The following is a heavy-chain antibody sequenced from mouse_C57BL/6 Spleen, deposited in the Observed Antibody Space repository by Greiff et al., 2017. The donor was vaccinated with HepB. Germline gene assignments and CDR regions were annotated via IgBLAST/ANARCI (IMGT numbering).Heavy chain of an antibody. CDR2: IDPSDSYT. V-gene: IGHV1-59*01. D-gene: IGHD2-5*01. J-gene: IGHJ3*01. CDR1: GYTFTSYG. Sequence: QVQLKQPGAELVRPGTSVKLSCKASGYTFTSYGMHWVKQRPGQGLEWIGVIDPSDSYTNYNQKFKGKATLTVDTSSSTAYMQLSSLTSEDSAVYYCARDYSNYEFAYWGQGTLVTVSA. CDR3: ARDYSNYEFAY.